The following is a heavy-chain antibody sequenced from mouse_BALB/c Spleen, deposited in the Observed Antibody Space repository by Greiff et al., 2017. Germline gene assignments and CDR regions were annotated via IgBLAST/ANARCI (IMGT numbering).Heavy chain of an antibody. V-gene: IGHV1-7*01. CDR1: GYTFTSYW. CDR3: ARTSYGYVDYAMDY. D-gene: IGHD1-2*01. J-gene: IGHJ4*01. Sequence: QVQLQQSGAELAKPGASVKLSCKASGYTFTSYWMHWVQQRPGQGLEWIGYINPSTGYTEYNQKFKDKATLTADKSSSTAYMQLSSLTSEDSAVYYCARTSYGYVDYAMDYWGQGTSVTVSS. CDR2: INPSTGYT.